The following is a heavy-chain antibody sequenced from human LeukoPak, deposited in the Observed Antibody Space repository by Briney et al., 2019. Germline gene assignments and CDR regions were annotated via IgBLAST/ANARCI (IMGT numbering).Heavy chain of an antibody. CDR2: INSDGSST. V-gene: IGHV3-74*01. J-gene: IGHJ4*02. CDR3: AREGSYSSSPIDY. D-gene: IGHD6-13*01. CDR1: GFTFSSYW. Sequence: PGGSLRLSCAASGFTFSSYWMHWVRQAPGKGLVWVSRINSDGSSTSYADSVKGRFTISRDDAKNTLYLQMNSLRAEDTAVYYCAREGSYSSSPIDYWGQGTLVTVSS.